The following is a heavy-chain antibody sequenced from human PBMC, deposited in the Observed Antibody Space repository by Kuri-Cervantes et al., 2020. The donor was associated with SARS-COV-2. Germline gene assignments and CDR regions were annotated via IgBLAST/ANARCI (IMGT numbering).Heavy chain of an antibody. V-gene: IGHV3-13*01. CDR3: ARDYYGDYDYYYGMDV. D-gene: IGHD4-17*01. CDR2: IGTAGDT. CDR1: GFTFSSYD. J-gene: IGHJ6*02. Sequence: GESLKISCAASGFTFSSYDMHWVRQATGKGLEWVPAIGTAGDTYYPGSVKGRFTISRDNAKNSLYLQMNSLRAEDTAVYYCARDYYGDYDYYYGMDVWGQGTTVTVSS.